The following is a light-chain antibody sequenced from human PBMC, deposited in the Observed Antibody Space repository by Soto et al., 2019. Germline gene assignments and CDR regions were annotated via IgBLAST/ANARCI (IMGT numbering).Light chain of an antibody. Sequence: DIQMTQSPSTLPASVGDRVTITCRASQTIGNWLAWYQQKPGKVPKLLIYNASTIESGAPSRFSGSGSGTEFTLTISSLQPDDFAIYYCQQCNLYWTFGQGTKVEIK. CDR1: QTIGNW. V-gene: IGKV1-5*03. CDR2: NAS. J-gene: IGKJ1*01. CDR3: QQCNLYWT.